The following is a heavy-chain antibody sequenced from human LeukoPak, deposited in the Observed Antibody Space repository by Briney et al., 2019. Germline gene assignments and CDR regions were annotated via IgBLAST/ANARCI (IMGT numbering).Heavy chain of an antibody. V-gene: IGHV3-30*02. CDR2: IRYDGSNK. CDR3: AKLVRQSIAARPDAFDI. CDR1: GFTFSSYG. D-gene: IGHD6-6*01. Sequence: GGSLRPSCAASGFTFSSYGMHWVRQAPGKGLEWVAFIRYDGSNKYYADSVKGRFTISRDNSKNTLYLQMNSLRAEDTAVYYCAKLVRQSIAARPDAFDIWGQGTMVTVSS. J-gene: IGHJ3*02.